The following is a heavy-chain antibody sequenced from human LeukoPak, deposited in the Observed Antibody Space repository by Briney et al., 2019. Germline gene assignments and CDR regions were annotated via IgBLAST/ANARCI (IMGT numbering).Heavy chain of an antibody. J-gene: IGHJ4*02. CDR1: GFTFSSYE. CDR3: ARVAGSGPGKHTFDY. CDR2: ISSNGITI. Sequence: GGSLRLSCAASGFTFSSYEMNWVRQAPRKGLEWVSYISSNGITIHNADSVKGRFTISRDNAKKSLYLQMNSLRAEDTAVYYCARVAGSGPGKHTFDYWGQGTLVTVSS. V-gene: IGHV3-48*03. D-gene: IGHD3-3*01.